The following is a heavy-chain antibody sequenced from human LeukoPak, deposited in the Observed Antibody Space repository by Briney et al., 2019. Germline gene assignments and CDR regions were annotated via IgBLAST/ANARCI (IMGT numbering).Heavy chain of an antibody. V-gene: IGHV4-30-4*01. CDR1: GGSISSGDYY. Sequence: SETLSLTCTVSGGSISSGDYYWSWIRQPPGKGLEWIGYIYYSGSTYYNPSLKSRVTVSVDTSKNQFSLKLSSVTAADTAVYYCARAGVVTAIPPDAFDIWGQRTMVTVSS. CDR3: ARAGVVTAIPPDAFDI. CDR2: IYYSGST. J-gene: IGHJ3*02. D-gene: IGHD2-21*02.